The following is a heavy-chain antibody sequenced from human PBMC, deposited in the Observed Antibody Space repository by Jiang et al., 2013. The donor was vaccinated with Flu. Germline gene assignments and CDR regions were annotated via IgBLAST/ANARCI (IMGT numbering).Heavy chain of an antibody. CDR2: IYYTGST. J-gene: IGHJ5*02. CDR3: ASQHWDHGSGSYYMNH. CDR1: GGSISRSSYY. V-gene: IGHV4-61*05. Sequence: PGLVKPSETLSLSCSVSGGSISRSSYYWGWIRQSPGKGLEWIGYIYYTGSTNYNPSLKSRVTISVDTSKNQFSLNLSSVTAADTAVYYCASQHWDHGSGSYYMNHWGQGTLVTVSS. D-gene: IGHD3-10*01.